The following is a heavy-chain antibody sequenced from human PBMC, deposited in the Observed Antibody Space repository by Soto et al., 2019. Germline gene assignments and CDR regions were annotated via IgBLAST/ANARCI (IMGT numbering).Heavy chain of an antibody. Sequence: QVQVVESGGGVVQPGRSLRLSCVASGFIFSDYGMHWVRQSPGKGLEWVAFISYEGSEKYYADSVKGRFTVSRDNSKNTLFLQMDDLRGDDAAVYYCAKDGDGVGSLNWFDPWGQGTLVTVSS. J-gene: IGHJ5*02. CDR2: ISYEGSEK. CDR1: GFIFSDYG. V-gene: IGHV3-30*18. CDR3: AKDGDGVGSLNWFDP. D-gene: IGHD1-26*01.